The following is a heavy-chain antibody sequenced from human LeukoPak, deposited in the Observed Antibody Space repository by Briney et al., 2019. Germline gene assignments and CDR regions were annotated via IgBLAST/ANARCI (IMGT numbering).Heavy chain of an antibody. Sequence: ASVKVSCKASGYTFTSYGFSWVRQAPGQGLEWMGWISAYNGNTNCAQKLQGRVTMTTDTSTSTAYMELRSLRSDDTAVYYYARDTFHPDDAFDIWGQGTMVTVSS. CDR3: ARDTFHPDDAFDI. CDR2: ISAYNGNT. J-gene: IGHJ3*02. CDR1: GYTFTSYG. V-gene: IGHV1-18*01.